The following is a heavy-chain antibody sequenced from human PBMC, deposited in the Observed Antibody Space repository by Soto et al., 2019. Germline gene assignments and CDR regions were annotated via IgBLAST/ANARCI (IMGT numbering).Heavy chain of an antibody. CDR1: GGTFSSYT. J-gene: IGHJ6*03. Sequence: EASVKLSCEACGGTFSSYTISWVRQAPKQGLEWMGRIIPILGIENYAQKFQGRVTITADKSTSTAYMELSSLRSEDTAVYYCARVVPAAHDYYYYMDVWGKGTTVTVS. CDR2: IIPILGIE. D-gene: IGHD2-2*01. CDR3: ARVVPAAHDYYYYMDV. V-gene: IGHV1-69*02.